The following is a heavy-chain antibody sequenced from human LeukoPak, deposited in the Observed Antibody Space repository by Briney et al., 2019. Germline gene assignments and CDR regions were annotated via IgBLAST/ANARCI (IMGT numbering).Heavy chain of an antibody. CDR3: ITDPGDYEDY. CDR1: GFTFSSYA. V-gene: IGHV3-15*01. J-gene: IGHJ4*02. Sequence: GRSLRLSCAASGFTFSSYAMHWVRQAPGKGLEWVGRIKSKTDGGATVYAAPVKGRFTISRDDSQTTLFLQMNSLKIEDTAVYYCITDPGDYEDYWGQGTLVTVSS. D-gene: IGHD4-17*01. CDR2: IKSKTDGGAT.